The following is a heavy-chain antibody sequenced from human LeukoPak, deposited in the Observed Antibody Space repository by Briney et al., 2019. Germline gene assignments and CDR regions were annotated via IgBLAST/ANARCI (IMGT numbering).Heavy chain of an antibody. CDR1: GGSISTYS. CDR2: FYYSGST. Sequence: SETLSLTCTVSGGSISTYSWSWIRQPPGKGLEWIGYFYYSGSTNYNPSLKSRVTISVDTSKNQFSLKLSSVTAADTAVYYCARDSGAAGSHFDYWGQGTLVTVSS. CDR3: ARDSGAAGSHFDY. V-gene: IGHV4-59*01. D-gene: IGHD6-13*01. J-gene: IGHJ4*02.